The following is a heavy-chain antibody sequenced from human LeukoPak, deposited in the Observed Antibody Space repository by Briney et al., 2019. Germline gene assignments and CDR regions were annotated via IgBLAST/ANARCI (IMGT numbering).Heavy chain of an antibody. CDR1: GFTVINNY. Sequence: GGSLRLSCAASGFTVINNYMYWVRQAPGKGLEWVSMFYSGGATYYIDSVKGRFTISRDNFKNALNLQMNNLRPEDTVVYFCARGNPSSRHWGQGTLVTVSS. V-gene: IGHV3-66*02. J-gene: IGHJ4*02. CDR2: FYSGGAT. CDR3: ARGNPSSRH. D-gene: IGHD1-14*01.